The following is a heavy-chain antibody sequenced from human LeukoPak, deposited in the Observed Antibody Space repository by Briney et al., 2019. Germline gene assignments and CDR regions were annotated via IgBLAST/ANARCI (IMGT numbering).Heavy chain of an antibody. Sequence: GGSLRLSCAASGFTFSSYAMHWVRQAPGKGLEWVAVISYDGSNKYYADSVKGRFTISRDNSKNTLYLQMNSLRAEDTAVYYCAKDLISMTDAFDVWGQGTMVTVSS. CDR1: GFTFSSYA. V-gene: IGHV3-30-3*01. J-gene: IGHJ3*01. D-gene: IGHD3-22*01. CDR3: AKDLISMTDAFDV. CDR2: ISYDGSNK.